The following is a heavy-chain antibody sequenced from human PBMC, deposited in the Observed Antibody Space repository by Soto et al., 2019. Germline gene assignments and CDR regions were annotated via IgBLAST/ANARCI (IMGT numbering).Heavy chain of an antibody. J-gene: IGHJ6*02. CDR1: GYTFTSYD. Sequence: ASVKVSCKASGYTFTSYDINWVRQATGQGLEWMGWMNPNSGNTGYAQKFQGRVTMTRNTSISTAYMELSSLRSEDTAVYYCARGGSPLYSSSRLYYYYYYGMDVWGQGTTVTVSS. D-gene: IGHD6-13*01. CDR2: MNPNSGNT. V-gene: IGHV1-8*01. CDR3: ARGGSPLYSSSRLYYYYYYGMDV.